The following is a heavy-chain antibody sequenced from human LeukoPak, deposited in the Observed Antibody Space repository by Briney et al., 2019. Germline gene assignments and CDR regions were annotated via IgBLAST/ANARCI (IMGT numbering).Heavy chain of an antibody. J-gene: IGHJ4*02. CDR2: INHSGST. CDR3: AKVIPSITMVRGRRNYFDY. D-gene: IGHD3-10*01. Sequence: SETLSLTCAVYGGSFSGYYWSWVRQPPGKGLEWIGEINHSGSTNYNPSLKSRVTISVDTSKNQFSLKLSSVTAADTAVYYCAKVIPSITMVRGRRNYFDYWGQGTLVTVSS. V-gene: IGHV4-34*01. CDR1: GGSFSGYY.